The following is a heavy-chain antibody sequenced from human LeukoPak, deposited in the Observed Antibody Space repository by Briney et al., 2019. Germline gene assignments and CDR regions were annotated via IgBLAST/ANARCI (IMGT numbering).Heavy chain of an antibody. D-gene: IGHD6-13*01. CDR3: ATMWYSSSWLNY. CDR1: GFTFSSYW. J-gene: IGHJ4*02. CDR2: ISWNSGSI. V-gene: IGHV3-9*01. Sequence: GGSLRLSCAVSGFTFSSYWMNWVRQAPGKGLEWVSGISWNSGSIGYADSVKGRFTISRDNAKNSLYLQMNSLRAEDTALYYCATMWYSSSWLNYWGQGTLVTVSS.